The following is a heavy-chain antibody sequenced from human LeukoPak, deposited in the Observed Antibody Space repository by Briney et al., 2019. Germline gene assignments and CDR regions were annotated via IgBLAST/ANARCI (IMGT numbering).Heavy chain of an antibody. D-gene: IGHD3-10*01. Sequence: NPPETLSLTCTVSGGSISSSSYYWGWIRQPPGNGLEWIGSIYYSGSTYYNPSLKSRVTISVDTSKNQFSLKLSSVTAADTAVYYCASGDGSGTLNDYWGQGTLVTVSS. J-gene: IGHJ4*02. CDR2: IYYSGST. V-gene: IGHV4-39*07. CDR3: ASGDGSGTLNDY. CDR1: GGSISSSSYY.